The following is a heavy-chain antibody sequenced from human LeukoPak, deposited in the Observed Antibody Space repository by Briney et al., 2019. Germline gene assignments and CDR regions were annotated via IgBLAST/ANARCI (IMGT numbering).Heavy chain of an antibody. V-gene: IGHV4-39*01. CDR3: ARQLERRWDYYYGMDV. CDR1: GGSISSSSYY. Sequence: SETLSLTCTVSGGSISSSSYYWGWIRQPPGKGLEWIGSIYYSGSTYYNPSLKSRVTISVDTSKNQFSLKLSSVTAADTAVYYCARQLERRWDYYYGMDVWGQGTTVTLSS. J-gene: IGHJ6*02. D-gene: IGHD1-1*01. CDR2: IYYSGST.